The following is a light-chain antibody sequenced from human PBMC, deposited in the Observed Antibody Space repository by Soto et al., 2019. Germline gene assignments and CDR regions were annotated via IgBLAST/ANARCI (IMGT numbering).Light chain of an antibody. Sequence: QSALTQPASVSGSPGQSITISCTGTSSDVGNYNYVSWYQQHPAKAPKLMIFEVSNRPSGISSRFSGSKSGNTASLTISGLQAEDEADYDCSSYTSSSNYVFGTGTKLTVL. CDR1: SSDVGNYNY. CDR2: EVS. CDR3: SSYTSSSNYV. V-gene: IGLV2-14*01. J-gene: IGLJ1*01.